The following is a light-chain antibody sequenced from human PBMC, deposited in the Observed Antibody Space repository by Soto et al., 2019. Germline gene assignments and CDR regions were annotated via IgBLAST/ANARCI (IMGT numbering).Light chain of an antibody. CDR3: QQYNTYPYT. V-gene: IGKV1-5*01. CDR1: QSISSW. Sequence: DIQMTQSPYTLSASVGDRVTITCRASQSISSWLAWYQQKPGKAPKLLICDASSLESGVPSRFSGSGSGTEFTLTISSLQPDDFATYYCQQYNTYPYTFGQGTKLEIK. CDR2: DAS. J-gene: IGKJ2*01.